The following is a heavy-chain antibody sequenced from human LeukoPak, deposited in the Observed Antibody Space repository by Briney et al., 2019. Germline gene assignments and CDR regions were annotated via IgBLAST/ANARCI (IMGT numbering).Heavy chain of an antibody. CDR3: ARASTYYYDSSGTEFDY. J-gene: IGHJ4*02. CDR2: IYYSGST. D-gene: IGHD3-22*01. Sequence: SETLSLTCTVSTGSISSGGYYWSWIRQLPGKGLEWIGYIYYSGSTYYNPSLKSRVTISVDTSKNQFSLKLDSVTAADTAVYYCARASTYYYDSSGTEFDYWGQDTLVTVSS. CDR1: TGSISSGGYY. V-gene: IGHV4-31*03.